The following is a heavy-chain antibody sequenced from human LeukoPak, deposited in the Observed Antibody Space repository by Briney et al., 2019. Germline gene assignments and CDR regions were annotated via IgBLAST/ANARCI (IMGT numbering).Heavy chain of an antibody. D-gene: IGHD6-13*01. CDR1: GYTFTSYY. CDR3: ASSSSYYYMDV. CDR2: INPSGGST. J-gene: IGHJ6*03. Sequence: ASVKVSCKASGYTFTSYYMHWVRQAPGQGLEWMGIINPSGGSTSYAQKFQGRVTMTRDMSTSTVYMELSSLRSEDTAVYYCASSSSYYYMDVWGQGALVTVSS. V-gene: IGHV1-46*01.